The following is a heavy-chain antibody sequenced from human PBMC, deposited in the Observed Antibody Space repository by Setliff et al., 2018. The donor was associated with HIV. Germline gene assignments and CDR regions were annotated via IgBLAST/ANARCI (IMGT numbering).Heavy chain of an antibody. D-gene: IGHD5-12*01. V-gene: IGHV4-28*03. CDR1: GYSIRSNNW. CDR3: ARVGRWLQLPGIDY. CDR2: IYYSGST. Sequence: SETLSLTCAVSGYSIRSNNWWGWIRQPPGKGLEWIGYIYYSGSTYYNPSLKSRVTMSVDTSKSQFSLKLSSVTAADTAVYYCARVGRWLQLPGIDYWGQGSLVTVSS. J-gene: IGHJ4*02.